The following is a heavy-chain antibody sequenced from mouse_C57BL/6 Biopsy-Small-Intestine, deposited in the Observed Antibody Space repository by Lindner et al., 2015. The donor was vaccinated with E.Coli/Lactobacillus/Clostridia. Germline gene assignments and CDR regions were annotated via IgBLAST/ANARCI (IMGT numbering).Heavy chain of an antibody. Sequence: VQLQESGPELVKPGASVKISCKASGYSFTSYYMHWVKQRPGQGLEWIGWIYPRSGNTKYNEKFKDKATLTADTSSSTAYMQLSSLTSEDSAVYYCARSGLTDYFDYWGQGTTLTVSS. CDR1: GYSFTSYY. CDR2: IYPRSGNT. CDR3: ARSGLTDYFDY. J-gene: IGHJ2*01. D-gene: IGHD3-1*01. V-gene: IGHV1-66*01.